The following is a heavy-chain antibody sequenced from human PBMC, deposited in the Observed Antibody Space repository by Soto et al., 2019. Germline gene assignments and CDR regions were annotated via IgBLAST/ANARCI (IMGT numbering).Heavy chain of an antibody. CDR2: IRSKANSYAA. J-gene: IGHJ6*02. CDR3: TVLRNYYGSGLNSYSGMDV. Sequence: GGSLRLSCAASGFTFSGSAMHWVRQASGKGLEWVGRIRSKANSYAAAYAASVKGRFTISRDDSKNTAYLQMNSLKTEDTAVYYCTVLRNYYGSGLNSYSGMDVWGQGTTVTVSS. V-gene: IGHV3-73*01. D-gene: IGHD3-10*01. CDR1: GFTFSGSA.